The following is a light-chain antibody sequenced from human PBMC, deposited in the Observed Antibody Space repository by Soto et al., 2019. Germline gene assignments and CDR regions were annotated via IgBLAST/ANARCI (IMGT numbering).Light chain of an antibody. CDR2: KTS. CDR3: QQYDNYPLT. CDR1: QRISGW. J-gene: IGKJ4*01. Sequence: DIQMTQSPSTPSASVGDRVTITCRASQRISGWLAWYQQRPGKAPKLLIYKTSSLEGGVPSRFSGSASGTEFTLTISSLQPDDFATYYCQQYDNYPLTFGGGTKVDIK. V-gene: IGKV1-5*03.